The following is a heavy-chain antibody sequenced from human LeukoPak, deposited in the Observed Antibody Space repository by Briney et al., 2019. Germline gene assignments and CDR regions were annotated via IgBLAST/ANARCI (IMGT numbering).Heavy chain of an antibody. Sequence: PGESLRLSCAASGFTVGDAWMSWVRQAPGKGLEWVGFIRSKAYGGTTEYAASVKGRFTISRDDSKSIAYLQMNSLKTEDTAVYYCTRPLYYYGSGSPPHITEFDPWGQGTLVTVSS. CDR2: IRSKAYGGTT. CDR3: TRPLYYYGSGSPPHITEFDP. J-gene: IGHJ5*02. CDR1: GFTVGDAW. D-gene: IGHD3-10*01. V-gene: IGHV3-49*04.